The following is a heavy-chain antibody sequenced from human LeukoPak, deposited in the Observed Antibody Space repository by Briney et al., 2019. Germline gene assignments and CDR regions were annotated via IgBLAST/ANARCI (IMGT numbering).Heavy chain of an antibody. CDR3: ARDLAVAAPLYYFDY. CDR2: INPNSGGT. V-gene: IGHV1-2*02. Sequence: GASVKVSCKASGYTFTGYYMHWVRQAPGQGLEWMGWINPNSGGTNYAQKFQGRVTMTRDTSISTAYMELSRLRSDDTAVYYCARDLAVAAPLYYFDYWGQGTLVTVSS. J-gene: IGHJ4*02. D-gene: IGHD6-19*01. CDR1: GYTFTGYY.